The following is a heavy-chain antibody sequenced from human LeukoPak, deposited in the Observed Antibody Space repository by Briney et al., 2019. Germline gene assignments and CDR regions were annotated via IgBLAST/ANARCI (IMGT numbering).Heavy chain of an antibody. Sequence: PGGSLRLSCAASGFTFSSYSMNWVRQAPGKGLEWVSSISSSSYIYYADSVKGRFTISRDNAKNSLYLQMNSLRAEDTAVYYCAREPSGWYYFDYWGQGTLVTVSS. CDR2: ISSSSYI. CDR1: GFTFSSYS. D-gene: IGHD6-19*01. CDR3: AREPSGWYYFDY. V-gene: IGHV3-21*01. J-gene: IGHJ4*02.